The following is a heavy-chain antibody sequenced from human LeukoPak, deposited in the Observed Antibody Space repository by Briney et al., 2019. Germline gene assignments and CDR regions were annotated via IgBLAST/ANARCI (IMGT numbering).Heavy chain of an antibody. CDR2: IDSDGSST. Sequence: GGSLRLSCAASGFTFSSYAMSWVRQAPGKGLEWVSRIDSDGSSTSYADSVKGRFTISRDNAKNTVYLQMNSLRAEDTAVYYCARVNYGDYVTWGQGTLVTVSS. J-gene: IGHJ5*02. CDR3: ARVNYGDYVT. D-gene: IGHD4-17*01. V-gene: IGHV3-74*01. CDR1: GFTFSSYA.